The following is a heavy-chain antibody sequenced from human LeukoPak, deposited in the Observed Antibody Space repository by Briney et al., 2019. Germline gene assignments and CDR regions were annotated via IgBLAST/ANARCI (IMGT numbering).Heavy chain of an antibody. CDR3: ARARTGGAFDI. D-gene: IGHD1-14*01. Sequence: ASVKVSCKASGYTFTSYYMHWVRQAPGRGLEWMGIINPSGGSTSYAQKFQGRVTMTRDTSTSTVYMELSSLRSEDTDVYYCARARTGGAFDIWGQGTMVTVSS. J-gene: IGHJ3*02. CDR2: INPSGGST. V-gene: IGHV1-46*01. CDR1: GYTFTSYY.